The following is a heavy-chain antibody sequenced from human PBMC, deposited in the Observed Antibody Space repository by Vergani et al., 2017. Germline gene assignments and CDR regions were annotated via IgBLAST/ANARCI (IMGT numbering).Heavy chain of an antibody. V-gene: IGHV1-69*08. Sequence: QVQLVQSGAEVKKPGSSVKVSCKASGGTFSSYTISWVRQAPGQGLEWMGRIIPILGIANYAQKFQGRVTITADKSTSPAYIGLSSLRSEDTAVYYCARDLGYCSGGSCSYWGQGTLVTVSS. J-gene: IGHJ4*02. CDR1: GGTFSSYT. D-gene: IGHD2-15*01. CDR2: IIPILGIA. CDR3: ARDLGYCSGGSCSY.